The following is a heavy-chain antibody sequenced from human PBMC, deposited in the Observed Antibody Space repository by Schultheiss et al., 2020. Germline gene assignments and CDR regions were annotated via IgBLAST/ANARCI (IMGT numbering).Heavy chain of an antibody. CDR3: ARATPNPRGWWGYYYYYGMDV. V-gene: IGHV1-2*02. J-gene: IGHJ6*02. D-gene: IGHD6-19*01. Sequence: ASVKVSCKASGYTFTGYYMHWVRQAPGQGLEWMGWINPNSGGTNYAQKFQGRVTITADESTSTAYMELRSLRSDDTAVYYCARATPNPRGWWGYYYYYGMDVWGQGTTVTVSS. CDR1: GYTFTGYY. CDR2: INPNSGGT.